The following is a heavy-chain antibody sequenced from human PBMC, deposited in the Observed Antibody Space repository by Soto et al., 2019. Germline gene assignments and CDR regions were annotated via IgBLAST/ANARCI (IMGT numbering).Heavy chain of an antibody. CDR3: RAVAGFDY. CDR2: TYYSGST. J-gene: IGHJ4*02. V-gene: IGHV4-39*01. D-gene: IGHD6-19*01. Sequence: SETLSLTCTVSGGSISSSSYYWGWIRQPPGKGLEWIGSTYYSGSTYYNPSLKSRVTISVDTSKNQFSLKLSSVTAADTAVYYCRAVAGFDYWGQGTLVTVSS. CDR1: GGSISSSSYY.